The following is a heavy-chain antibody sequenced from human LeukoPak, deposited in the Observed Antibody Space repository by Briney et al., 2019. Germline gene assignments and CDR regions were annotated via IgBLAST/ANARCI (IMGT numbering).Heavy chain of an antibody. D-gene: IGHD3-22*01. CDR3: ARDTYYYDSSGYYHNWFDP. J-gene: IGHJ5*02. CDR1: GGSISSYY. CDR2: IYYSGST. Sequence: SETLSLTCTVSGGSISSYYWSWIRQPPGKGLEWIGYIYYSGSTNYNPSLKSRVTISVDTSKNQFSLKLSSVTAADTAVYYCARDTYYYDSSGYYHNWFDPWDQGTLVTVSS. V-gene: IGHV4-59*01.